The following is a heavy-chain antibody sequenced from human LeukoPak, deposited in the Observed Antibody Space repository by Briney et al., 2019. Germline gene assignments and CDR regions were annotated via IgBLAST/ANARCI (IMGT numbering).Heavy chain of an antibody. J-gene: IGHJ4*02. D-gene: IGHD2-2*01. CDR1: GGSISSSSYY. Sequence: PSETLSLTCIVSGGSISSSSYYWGWIRQPPGKGLEWIGSIYYSGSTYYNPSLKSRVTISVDTSKNQFSLKLSSVTAADTAVYYCATGVPGNNIDYWGQGTLVTVSS. V-gene: IGHV4-39*01. CDR2: IYYSGST. CDR3: ATGVPGNNIDY.